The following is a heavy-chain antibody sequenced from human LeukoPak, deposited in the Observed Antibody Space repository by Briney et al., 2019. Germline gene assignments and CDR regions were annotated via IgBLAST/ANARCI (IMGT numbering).Heavy chain of an antibody. J-gene: IGHJ4*02. CDR3: ARGYYDSSGYFPQDY. CDR2: TIPIFGTA. V-gene: IGHV1-69*13. Sequence: GASVKVSCKASGGTFSSYAISWVRQAPGQGLEWMGGTIPIFGTANYAQKFQGRVTITADESTSTAYMELSSLRSEDTAVYYCARGYYDSSGYFPQDYWGQGTLVTVSS. D-gene: IGHD3-22*01. CDR1: GGTFSSYA.